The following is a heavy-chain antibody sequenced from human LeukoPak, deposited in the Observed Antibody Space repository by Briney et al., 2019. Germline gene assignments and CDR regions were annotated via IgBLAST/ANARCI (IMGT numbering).Heavy chain of an antibody. Sequence: PAETLSLTCTVSSGSISSNSYYWGWIRQPPGKGLEWIVNIYYSCSTYYNPALKSRLTKSVDTSKNQFSLKLSSVTAADTAVYYCARDLLYYDSSGYRNDAFDIWGQGTMVTVS. CDR3: ARDLLYYDSSGYRNDAFDI. J-gene: IGHJ3*02. CDR1: SGSISSNSYY. D-gene: IGHD3-22*01. V-gene: IGHV4-39*07. CDR2: IYYSCST.